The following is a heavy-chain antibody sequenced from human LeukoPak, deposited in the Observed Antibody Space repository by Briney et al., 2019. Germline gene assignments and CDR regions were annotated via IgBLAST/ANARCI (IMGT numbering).Heavy chain of an antibody. J-gene: IGHJ5*02. Sequence: SETLSLTCTVSSGSISTSNYYWGWVRQPPGKALEWIGNIFYSGSTYYRPSLKSRVTISLDTSRNQFSLKLNSVTAADTAVYYCARGVLEWLFFGLWFDPWGQGTLVTVSS. CDR1: SGSISTSNYY. D-gene: IGHD3-3*01. CDR3: ARGVLEWLFFGLWFDP. V-gene: IGHV4-39*07. CDR2: IFYSGST.